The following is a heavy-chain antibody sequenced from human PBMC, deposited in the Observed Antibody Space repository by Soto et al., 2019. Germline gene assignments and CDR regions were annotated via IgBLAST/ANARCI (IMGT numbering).Heavy chain of an antibody. CDR2: ISAYNGNT. J-gene: IGHJ5*02. V-gene: IGHV1-18*01. CDR3: ARDVAAAGTNWFDP. Sequence: ASVKVSCKASGYTFTSYGISWVRQAPGQGLEWMGWISAYNGNTNYAQKLQGRVTMTTDTSTSTAYMELRSLRSDDTAVYYCARDVAAAGTNWFDPWGQGTLVPVSS. CDR1: GYTFTSYG. D-gene: IGHD6-13*01.